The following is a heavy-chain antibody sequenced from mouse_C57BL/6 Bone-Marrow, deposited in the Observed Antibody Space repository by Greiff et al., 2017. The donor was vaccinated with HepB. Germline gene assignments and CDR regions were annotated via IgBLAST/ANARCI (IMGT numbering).Heavy chain of an antibody. CDR2: IYPGDGAT. CDR1: GYAFSSSW. J-gene: IGHJ3*01. Sequence: VQRVESGPELVKPGASVKISCKASGYAFSSSWMNWVKQRPGKGLEWIGRIYPGDGATNYNGKFKGKATLTADKSSSTAYMQLSSLTSEDSAVYFCAREGLRGFAYWGQGTLVTVSA. V-gene: IGHV1-82*01. D-gene: IGHD2-4*01. CDR3: AREGLRGFAY.